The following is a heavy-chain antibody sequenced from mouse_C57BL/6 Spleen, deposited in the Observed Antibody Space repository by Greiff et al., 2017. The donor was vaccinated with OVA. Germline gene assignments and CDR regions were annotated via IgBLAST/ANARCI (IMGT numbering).Heavy chain of an antibody. V-gene: IGHV1-78*01. J-gene: IGHJ1*03. CDR3: ANYYYGSSYEEDWYFDV. D-gene: IGHD1-1*01. CDR2: IYPRDGST. CDR1: GYTFTDHT. Sequence: QVQLQQSDAELVKPGASVKISCKVSGYTFTDHTIHWMKQRPEQGLEWIGYIYPRDGSTKYNEKFKGKATLTADKSSSTAYMQLNSLTSEDSAVYFCANYYYGSSYEEDWYFDVWGTGTTVTVSS.